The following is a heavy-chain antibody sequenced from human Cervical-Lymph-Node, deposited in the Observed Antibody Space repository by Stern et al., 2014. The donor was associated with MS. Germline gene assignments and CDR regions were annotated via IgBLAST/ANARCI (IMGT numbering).Heavy chain of an antibody. Sequence: VQLVESGAEVKKPGASVKVSCKTSGYTFTTYYIHWVRQVPGQGLKWMGKINPSGGSTTYAQNFQGRVTLTRDTSTSTVYMELSGLRSEDTAVYYCARAKGAYCFYWGQGTQVTVSS. J-gene: IGHJ4*02. D-gene: IGHD2-21*01. V-gene: IGHV1-46*01. CDR2: INPSGGST. CDR1: GYTFTTYY. CDR3: ARAKGAYCFY.